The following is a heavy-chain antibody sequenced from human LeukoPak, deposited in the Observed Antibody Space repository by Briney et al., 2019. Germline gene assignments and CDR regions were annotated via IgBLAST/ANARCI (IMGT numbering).Heavy chain of an antibody. CDR1: SASISSGSFY. CDR2: IYTTGTT. CDR3: ARDRSYRGGWYYYMDV. J-gene: IGHJ6*03. Sequence: PSETLSLTCTVSSASISSGSFYWSWVRQPAGKGLEWIGHIYTTGTTNLNPSLKSRVTISLDTSKNQVSLKLRSVTAADTAVYYCARDRSYRGGWYYYMDVWGKGTTVTVYS. V-gene: IGHV4-61*09. D-gene: IGHD3-10*01.